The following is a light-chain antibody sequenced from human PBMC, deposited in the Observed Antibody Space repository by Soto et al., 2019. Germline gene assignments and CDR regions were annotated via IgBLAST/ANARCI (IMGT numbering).Light chain of an antibody. CDR1: QGISSY. CDR3: QRLDNYPIT. V-gene: IGKV1-9*01. CDR2: AAS. Sequence: DIQLTQSPSFLSASVGDRVTITCRASQGISSYLAWYQQKPGKAPKFLIYAASTLQSGVPSRFSGSGSGTEFILTISSLQPEDFATYYCQRLDNYPITFGQGTRLEIK. J-gene: IGKJ5*01.